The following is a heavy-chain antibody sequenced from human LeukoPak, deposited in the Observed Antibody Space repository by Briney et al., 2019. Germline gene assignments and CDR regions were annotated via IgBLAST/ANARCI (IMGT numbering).Heavy chain of an antibody. CDR2: IYYSGST. V-gene: IGHV4-59*01. J-gene: IGHJ6*02. D-gene: IGHD3-10*01. CDR3: TRAIGYYGSGSYYPYYYGMAS. CDR1: GGSISSYY. Sequence: SETLSLTCTVSGGSISSYYWSWIRQPPGKGLEWIGYIYYSGSTNYNPSLKSRVTISEDMSKNQFSLNLTSVTAADTAVCYCTRAIGYYGSGSYYPYYYGMASGAKGPRSPCP.